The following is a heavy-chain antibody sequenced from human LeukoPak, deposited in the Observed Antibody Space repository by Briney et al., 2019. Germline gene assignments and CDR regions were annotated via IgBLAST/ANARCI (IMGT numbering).Heavy chain of an antibody. D-gene: IGHD4-17*01. CDR3: AREGPYGDYAFDI. Sequence: GGSLRLSCAASGFTFSSYGTHWVRQAPGKGLEWGAVIWYDGSNKYYADSVEGRFTISRDNSKNTLYLQMNSLRAEDTAVYYCAREGPYGDYAFDIWGQGTMVTVSS. CDR2: IWYDGSNK. CDR1: GFTFSSYG. V-gene: IGHV3-33*01. J-gene: IGHJ3*02.